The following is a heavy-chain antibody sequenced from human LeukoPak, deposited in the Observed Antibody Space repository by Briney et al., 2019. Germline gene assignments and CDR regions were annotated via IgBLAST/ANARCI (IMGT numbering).Heavy chain of an antibody. J-gene: IGHJ4*02. V-gene: IGHV4-39*01. D-gene: IGHD2-15*01. CDR1: GGSISSSSYY. CDR2: IYYSGST. CDR3: ASEVGYCSGGSCYYFDY. Sequence: SETLSLTCTVSGGSISSSSYYWGWIRQPPGKGLGWIGSIYYSGSTYYNPSLKSRVTISVDTSKNQFSLKLSSVTAADTAVYYCASEVGYCSGGSCYYFDYWGQGTLVTVSS.